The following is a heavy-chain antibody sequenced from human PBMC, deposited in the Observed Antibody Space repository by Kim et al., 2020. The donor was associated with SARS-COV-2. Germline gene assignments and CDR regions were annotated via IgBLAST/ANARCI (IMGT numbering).Heavy chain of an antibody. V-gene: IGHV3-21*01. CDR2: ISSSSSYI. J-gene: IGHJ6*02. D-gene: IGHD3-10*01. Sequence: GGSLRLSCAASGFTFSSYSMNWVRQAPGKGLEWVSSISSSSSYIYYADSVKGRFTISRDNAKNSLYLQMNSLRAEDTAVYYCASMHYYGSGSSLYGMDVWGQGTTVTVSS. CDR1: GFTFSSYS. CDR3: ASMHYYGSGSSLYGMDV.